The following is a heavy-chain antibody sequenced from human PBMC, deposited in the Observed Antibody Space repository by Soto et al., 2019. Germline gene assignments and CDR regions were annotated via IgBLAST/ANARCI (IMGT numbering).Heavy chain of an antibody. D-gene: IGHD3-10*01. CDR3: ASRREGFGDPTWFDP. Sequence: QVQLQESGPGLVKPSQTLSLTCTVSGGSISSGGYYWSWIRQHPGKGLEWIGYIYYSGSTYYNPSLKSRVTISVDTSKNQCSLKLSSVTAADTAVYYCASRREGFGDPTWFDPWGQGTLVTVSS. CDR2: IYYSGST. CDR1: GGSISSGGYY. J-gene: IGHJ5*02. V-gene: IGHV4-31*03.